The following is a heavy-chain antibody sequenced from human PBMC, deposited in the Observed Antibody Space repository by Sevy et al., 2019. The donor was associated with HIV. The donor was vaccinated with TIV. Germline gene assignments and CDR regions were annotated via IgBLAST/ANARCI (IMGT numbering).Heavy chain of an antibody. CDR3: STDIVVQSGYSYDFSRINPDFSHNSGADV. D-gene: IGHD5-18*01. Sequence: GGSVRLSCVASGFTFRNAWMTWVRQVPGKGLEWVGRIVNDPDGGTTDYAAPVKGRFIISRDDSKNTLYLQMNSLKTEDTAVYYCSTDIVVQSGYSYDFSRINPDFSHNSGADVWGQGTTVTVSS. V-gene: IGHV3-15*04. J-gene: IGHJ6*02. CDR1: GFTFRNAW. CDR2: IVNDPDGGTT.